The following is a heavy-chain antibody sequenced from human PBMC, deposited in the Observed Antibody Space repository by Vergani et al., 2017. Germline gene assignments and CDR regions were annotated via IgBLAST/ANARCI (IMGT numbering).Heavy chain of an antibody. J-gene: IGHJ5*02. D-gene: IGHD1-1*01. CDR1: FDSIRNLY. CDR3: ASDTHSVQRADR. V-gene: IGHV4-59*11. Sequence: QVQLQESGPGLVKSSETLSLTCSVSFDSIRNLYCNWIRKPPGKGLEWIGSIHYSENTNYNTSLKTRVTISVDTSKNQFSLTLTSVTAADTAVYYCASDTHSVQRADRWGQGILVTVTS. CDR2: IHYSENT.